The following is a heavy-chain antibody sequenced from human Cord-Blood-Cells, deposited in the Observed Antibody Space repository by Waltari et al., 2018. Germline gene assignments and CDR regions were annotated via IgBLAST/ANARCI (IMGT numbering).Heavy chain of an antibody. CDR1: GYTLTELS. CDR3: ATVSTYYDFWTGWFDP. Sequence: QVQLVQSGAEVKKPGASVKVSCKVSGYTLTELSMHWVRQAPGKGLEWMGGCDPEDGETIYAQKFQGRVTMTEDTSTDTAYMELSSLRSEDTAVYYCATVSTYYDFWTGWFDPWGQGTLVTVSS. V-gene: IGHV1-24*01. CDR2: CDPEDGET. J-gene: IGHJ5*02. D-gene: IGHD3-3*01.